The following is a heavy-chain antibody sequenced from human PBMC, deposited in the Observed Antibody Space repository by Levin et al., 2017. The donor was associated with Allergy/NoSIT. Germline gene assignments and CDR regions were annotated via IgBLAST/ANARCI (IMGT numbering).Heavy chain of an antibody. CDR3: ASGRRDGYNRLGAFDI. CDR1: GGTFSSYA. Sequence: SVKVSCKASGGTFSSYAISWVRQAPGQGLEWMGGIIPIFGTANYAQKFQGRVTITADESTSTAYMELSSLRSEDTAVYYCASGRRDGYNRLGAFDIWGQGTMVTVSS. CDR2: IIPIFGTA. D-gene: IGHD5-24*01. V-gene: IGHV1-69*13. J-gene: IGHJ3*02.